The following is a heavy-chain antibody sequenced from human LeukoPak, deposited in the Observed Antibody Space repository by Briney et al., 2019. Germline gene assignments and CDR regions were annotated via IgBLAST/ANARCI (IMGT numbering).Heavy chain of an antibody. CDR3: AKRHCSSTSCYKDY. CDR2: ISGGGGST. V-gene: IGHV3-23*01. D-gene: IGHD2-2*02. Sequence: GGSLRLSCAASGFTFSSYAMSWVRQAPGKGLEWVSAISGGGGSTYYADSVKGRFTIYRENSKNTLYLQMNSLRAEDTAVYYCAKRHCSSTSCYKDYWGQGTLVTVSS. CDR1: GFTFSSYA. J-gene: IGHJ4*02.